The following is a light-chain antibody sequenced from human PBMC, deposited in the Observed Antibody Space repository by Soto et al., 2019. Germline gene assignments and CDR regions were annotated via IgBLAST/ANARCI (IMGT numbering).Light chain of an antibody. CDR3: QSYDSSLSGYV. CDR1: RSNIGAGYD. Sequence: QSVLTQPPSVSGAPGQRVTMSCTGSRSNIGAGYDVHWYQQLPGTAPKLLISGNTNRPSGVPDRFSGSKSGTSASLAITGLQAEDEADYYCQSYDSSLSGYVFGTGTKVTVL. V-gene: IGLV1-40*01. J-gene: IGLJ1*01. CDR2: GNT.